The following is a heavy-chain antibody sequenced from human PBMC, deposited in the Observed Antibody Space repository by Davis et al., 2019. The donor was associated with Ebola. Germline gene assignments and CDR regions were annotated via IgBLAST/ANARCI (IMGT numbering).Heavy chain of an antibody. CDR1: GFTFDAYA. CDR2: ITWNSGRI. J-gene: IGHJ6*04. V-gene: IGHV3-9*01. D-gene: IGHD1-14*01. CDR3: AKASFETGFYYGIDV. Sequence: SLKISCAASGFTFDAYAMHWVRQAPGKGLEWVSGITWNSGRIGYADSVKGRFTISRDNAKNSLYLQMDSLRGEDTAFYYCAKASFETGFYYGIDVWGKGTTVTVSS.